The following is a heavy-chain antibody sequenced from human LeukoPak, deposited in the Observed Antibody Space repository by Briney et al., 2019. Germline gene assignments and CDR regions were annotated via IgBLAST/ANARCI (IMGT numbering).Heavy chain of an antibody. D-gene: IGHD2-15*01. V-gene: IGHV1-18*04. Sequence: SVKFSCKASGYTFTSFGISWVRQARGQGPEWMGWISPYNGDTNYAQRLQGRVTMTTDTSTSTAYMELRSLRSDDTAVYYCARDIGYCSGGTCSPYCDYWGQGTLVTVSS. CDR1: GYTFTSFG. CDR3: ARDIGYCSGGTCSPYCDY. J-gene: IGHJ4*02. CDR2: ISPYNGDT.